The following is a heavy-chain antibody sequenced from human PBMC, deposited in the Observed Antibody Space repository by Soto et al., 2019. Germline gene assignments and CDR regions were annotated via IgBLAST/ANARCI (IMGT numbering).Heavy chain of an antibody. D-gene: IGHD3-10*01. V-gene: IGHV3-13*01. Sequence: GGSLRLSCAASGFTFSSYDMHWVRQATGKGLEWVSAIGTAGDTYYPGSGKGRFTISRENAKNSLYLQMNSLRAGDTAVYYCARAGGVGKYGSGSYYGFYYYYYMDVWGKGTTVTVSS. CDR1: GFTFSSYD. CDR2: IGTAGDT. J-gene: IGHJ6*03. CDR3: ARAGGVGKYGSGSYYGFYYYYYMDV.